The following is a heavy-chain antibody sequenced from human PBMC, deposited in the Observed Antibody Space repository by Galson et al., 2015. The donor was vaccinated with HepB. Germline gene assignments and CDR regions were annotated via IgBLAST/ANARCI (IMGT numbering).Heavy chain of an antibody. J-gene: IGHJ3*02. V-gene: IGHV3-23*01. CDR3: AKIVGGSGWYPNAFDI. CDR1: GFTFSSYA. CDR2: ISGSGGST. Sequence: SLRLSCAASGFTFSSYAMSWVRQAPGKGLEWVSAISGSGGSTYYADSVKGRFTISRDNSKNTLYLQMNSLRAEDTAVYYCAKIVGGSGWYPNAFDIWGQGTMVTVSS. D-gene: IGHD6-19*01.